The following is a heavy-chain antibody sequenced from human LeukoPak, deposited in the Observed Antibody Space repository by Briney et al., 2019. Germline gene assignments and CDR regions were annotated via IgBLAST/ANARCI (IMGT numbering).Heavy chain of an antibody. D-gene: IGHD3-3*01. J-gene: IGHJ4*02. CDR2: IYTSGST. Sequence: SETLSLTCTVSGGSISSGSYYWSWIRQPAGKGLEWIGRIYTSGSTNYNPSLKSRVTISVDTSKNQFSLKLSSVTAADTAVYYCARSNYDFWSDYWGQGTLVTVSS. V-gene: IGHV4-61*02. CDR3: ARSNYDFWSDY. CDR1: GGSISSGSYY.